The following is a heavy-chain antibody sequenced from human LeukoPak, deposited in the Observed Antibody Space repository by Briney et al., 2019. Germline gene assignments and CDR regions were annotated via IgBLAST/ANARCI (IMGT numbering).Heavy chain of an antibody. CDR2: ISYDGSNK. Sequence: GRSLRLSCAASGFAFSDYGMHWVRQAPGKGLEWVAVISYDGSNKYYADSVKGRFTISRDNSKNTVYLQMNSLRGDDTAVYYCAKSTGYSSGWFDYWGQGTLVTVSS. D-gene: IGHD6-19*01. CDR3: AKSTGYSSGWFDY. V-gene: IGHV3-30*18. J-gene: IGHJ4*02. CDR1: GFAFSDYG.